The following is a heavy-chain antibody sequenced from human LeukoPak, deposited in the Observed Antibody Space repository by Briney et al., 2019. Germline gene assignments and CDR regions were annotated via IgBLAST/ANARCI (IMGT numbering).Heavy chain of an antibody. CDR1: GGSISSSSYY. J-gene: IGHJ6*03. D-gene: IGHD3-16*01. Sequence: SETLSLTCTVSGGSISSSSYYWGWIRQPPGKGLEWIGSIYYSGSTYYNPSLKSRVTISVDTSTNQFSLKLTSVTASDTAVYYCARGGDSYMDVWGKGTTVTVSS. CDR2: IYYSGST. CDR3: ARGGDSYMDV. V-gene: IGHV4-39*01.